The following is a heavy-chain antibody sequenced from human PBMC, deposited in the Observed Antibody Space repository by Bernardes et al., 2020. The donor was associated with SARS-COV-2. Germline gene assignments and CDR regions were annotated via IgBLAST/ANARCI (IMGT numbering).Heavy chain of an antibody. D-gene: IGHD1-1*01. J-gene: IGHJ1*01. CDR1: GLNFPEAW. Sequence: GGSLRLSCVVSGLNFPEAWMSWVRQTPGKGLEWIGHIKGRSHGEATDYAAPVQGRFTMSRDASKNMMFLQMNSLTTEDTAVYYCATDPGTIYSGANHWGQGTLVTVSS. CDR3: ATDPGTIYSGANH. V-gene: IGHV3-15*01. CDR2: IKGRSHGEAT.